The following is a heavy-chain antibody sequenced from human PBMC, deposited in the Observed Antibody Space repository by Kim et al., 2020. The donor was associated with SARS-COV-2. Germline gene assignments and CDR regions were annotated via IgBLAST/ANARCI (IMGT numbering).Heavy chain of an antibody. J-gene: IGHJ1*01. CDR2: INWNGGST. CDR3: ARDSDGSYYVGYFQH. V-gene: IGHV3-20*04. CDR1: GFTFDDYG. Sequence: GGSLRLSCAASGFTFDDYGMSWVRQAPGKGLEWVSGINWNGGSTGYADSVKGRFTISRDNAKNSLYLQMNSLRAEDTALYYCARDSDGSYYVGYFQHWGQGTLVTVSS. D-gene: IGHD1-26*01.